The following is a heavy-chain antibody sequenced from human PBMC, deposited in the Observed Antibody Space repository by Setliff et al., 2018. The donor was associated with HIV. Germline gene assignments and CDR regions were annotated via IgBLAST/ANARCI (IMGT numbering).Heavy chain of an antibody. CDR2: INPNDGAT. D-gene: IGHD6-19*01. J-gene: IGHJ4*02. V-gene: IGHV1-46*01. CDR1: GYTFTSYF. CDR3: AREYHIEATYTRLANYFDS. Sequence: ASVKVSCKASGYTFTSYFLHWVRQAPGQGLEWMGIINPNDGATTYAQNFEGRVTMTRDTSTNTVYMELRSLTYEDTAVFYCAREYHIEATYTRLANYFDSWGQGTLVTVSS.